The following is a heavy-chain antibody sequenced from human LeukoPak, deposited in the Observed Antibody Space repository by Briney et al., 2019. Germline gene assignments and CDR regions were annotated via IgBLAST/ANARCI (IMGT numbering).Heavy chain of an antibody. V-gene: IGHV4-34*01. CDR3: ARGVSLPIRRTRIAAADNPVNDAFDI. CDR2: TNHSGST. CDR1: GGSFSGYY. J-gene: IGHJ3*02. Sequence: SETLSLTCAVYGGSFSGYYRSWIRQPPGKGLEWIGETNHSGSTNYNPSLKSRVTISVDTSKNQFSLKLSSVTAADTAVYYCARGVSLPIRRTRIAAADNPVNDAFDIWGQGTMVTVSS. D-gene: IGHD6-13*01.